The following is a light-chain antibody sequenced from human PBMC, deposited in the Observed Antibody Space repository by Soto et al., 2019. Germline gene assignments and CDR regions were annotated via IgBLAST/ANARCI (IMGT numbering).Light chain of an antibody. J-gene: IGKJ2*01. CDR3: QQYYSSPYT. CDR2: WSS. V-gene: IGKV4-1*01. Sequence: DIVMTQSPDSLAVSLDERATINCKSTQTLLYSSNNKNYLAWYQQKPGQPPKLLIYWSSTRESGVPDRFSGSGSGTDFTLTISSLQAEDVAVYYCQQYYSSPYTFGQGTKLEIK. CDR1: QTLLYSSNNKNY.